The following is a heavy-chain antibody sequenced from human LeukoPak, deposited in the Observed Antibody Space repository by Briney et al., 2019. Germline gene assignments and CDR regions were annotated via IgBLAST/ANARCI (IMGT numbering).Heavy chain of an antibody. Sequence: ASETLSLTCTVSGGSISSYYWSWIRQPAGKGLEWIGRIYTSGSTNYNPSLKSRVTMSVDTSKNQFSLKLSSVTAADTAVYYCARRRSRYYDSSGYYPRNNYYYYMDVWGKGTTVTVSS. V-gene: IGHV4-4*07. CDR1: GGSISSYY. D-gene: IGHD3-22*01. CDR3: ARRRSRYYDSSGYYPRNNYYYYMDV. J-gene: IGHJ6*03. CDR2: IYTSGST.